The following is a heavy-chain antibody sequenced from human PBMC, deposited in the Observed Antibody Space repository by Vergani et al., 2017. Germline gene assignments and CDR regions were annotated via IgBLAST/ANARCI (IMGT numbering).Heavy chain of an antibody. CDR1: GFTFSSYA. CDR2: ISYDGSNK. Sequence: QVQLVESGGGVVQPGRSLRLSCAASGFTFSSYAMHWVRQAPGKGLEWVAVISYDGSNKYYADSVKGRFTISRDNSKNTLYLQMNSLRAEDTAVYYCARDRRITMIVGIDYGGQGTLVTVSS. D-gene: IGHD3-22*01. J-gene: IGHJ4*02. CDR3: ARDRRITMIVGIDY. V-gene: IGHV3-30-3*01.